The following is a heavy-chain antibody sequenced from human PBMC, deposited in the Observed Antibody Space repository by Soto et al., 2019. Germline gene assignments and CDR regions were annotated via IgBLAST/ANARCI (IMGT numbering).Heavy chain of an antibody. V-gene: IGHV4-59*01. CDR3: VRGRYGQTYWANWFAP. CDR2: IHYSGRT. J-gene: IGHJ5*02. CDR1: GVSIISYY. D-gene: IGHD5-18*01. Sequence: QVHLQESGPGLVKPSETLSLTCTASGVSIISYYWSWIRQPPGKGLEWIGYIHYSGRTNYNPSLKSRVTISRDPSKIQFSMKLSSVTAADTAVYYCVRGRYGQTYWANWFAPWGQGTQVTVSS.